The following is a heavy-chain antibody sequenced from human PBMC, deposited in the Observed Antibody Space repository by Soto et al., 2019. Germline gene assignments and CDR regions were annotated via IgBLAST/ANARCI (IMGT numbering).Heavy chain of an antibody. Sequence: KSSETLSLTCAVSGGSISSSNWWSWVRQPPGKGLEWIGEIYHSGSTNYNPSLKSRVTISVEKSKNQFSLKLSSVTAADTAVYYCARAPYSSGHSWDYWGQGTLVTVSS. D-gene: IGHD6-19*01. CDR2: IYHSGST. J-gene: IGHJ4*02. V-gene: IGHV4-4*02. CDR3: ARAPYSSGHSWDY. CDR1: GGSISSSNW.